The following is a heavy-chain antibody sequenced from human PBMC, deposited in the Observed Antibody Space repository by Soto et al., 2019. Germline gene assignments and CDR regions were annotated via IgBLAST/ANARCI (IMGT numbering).Heavy chain of an antibody. Sequence: GGSLRLSCAASGFDFSSYAMHWVRQPPGKGLEWVAGITYDGSNKYYADSVKGRFTISRDSSKSTLFLQLSSLRLEDTAMYYCATNHYWGQGILVTVFS. J-gene: IGHJ4*02. V-gene: IGHV3-30-3*01. CDR2: ITYDGSNK. CDR3: ATNHY. CDR1: GFDFSSYA.